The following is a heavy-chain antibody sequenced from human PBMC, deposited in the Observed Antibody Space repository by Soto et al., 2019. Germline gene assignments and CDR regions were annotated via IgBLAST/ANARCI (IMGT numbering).Heavy chain of an antibody. CDR3: AKDRAVTTTNQFDY. V-gene: IGHV3-23*01. CDR1: GFTFSDYA. D-gene: IGHD5-12*01. Sequence: MQLSESGGGLIQPGGSLRLSCAACGFTFSDYAMGWVRQAPGEGLEWVSGISGSGDSTYYADSVKGRFAISRDNSKNTLFLHMNSLRAEDTALYYCAKDRAVTTTNQFDYWGQGTLVTVSS. J-gene: IGHJ4*02. CDR2: ISGSGDST.